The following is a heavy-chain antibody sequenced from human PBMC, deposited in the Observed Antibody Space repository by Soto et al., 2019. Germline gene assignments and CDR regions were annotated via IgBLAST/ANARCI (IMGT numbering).Heavy chain of an antibody. Sequence: SETLSLTCTVSGGSISSGDYYWSWIRQPPGKGLEWIGYIYYSGSTYYNPSLKSRATISVDTSKNQFSLKLSSVTAADTAVYYCAREDCGDYHRHWFDPWGQGTLVTVSS. D-gene: IGHD4-17*01. J-gene: IGHJ5*02. CDR2: IYYSGST. CDR1: GGSISSGDYY. CDR3: AREDCGDYHRHWFDP. V-gene: IGHV4-30-4*01.